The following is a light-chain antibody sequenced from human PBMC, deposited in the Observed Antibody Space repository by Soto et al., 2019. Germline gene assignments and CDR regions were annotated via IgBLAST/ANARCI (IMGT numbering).Light chain of an antibody. CDR2: GNS. CDR1: SSNIGAGYD. Sequence: SVLTRPASVSSVAVHRVPIFCTGSSSNIGAGYDVHWYQQLPGTAPKLLIYGNSNRPSGVPDRFSGSKSGTSASLAITGLQAEDEADYYCQSYDSSLSGLYVFGTGTKVTVL. CDR3: QSYDSSLSGLYV. V-gene: IGLV1-40*01. J-gene: IGLJ1*01.